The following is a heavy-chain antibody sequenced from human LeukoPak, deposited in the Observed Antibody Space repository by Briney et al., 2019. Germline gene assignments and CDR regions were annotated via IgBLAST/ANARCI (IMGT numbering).Heavy chain of an antibody. CDR1: GFTFTTYW. D-gene: IGHD3-16*01. CDR3: ARTSPTSHFDF. CDR2: INGDGSRS. V-gene: IGHV3-74*01. J-gene: IGHJ4*02. Sequence: PGGSLRLSCAASGFTFTTYWMHWVRQALGKGLVWVSRINGDGSRSNYADSAKGRFTISRDNARNTLYLQMNSLRAEDTALYYCARTSPTSHFDFWGQGTLVTVSS.